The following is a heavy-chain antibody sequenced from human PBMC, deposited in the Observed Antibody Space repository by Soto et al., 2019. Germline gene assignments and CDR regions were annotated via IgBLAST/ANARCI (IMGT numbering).Heavy chain of an antibody. CDR2: IIPIFGTA. V-gene: IGHV1-69*13. J-gene: IGHJ4*02. D-gene: IGHD2-2*01. CDR1: GGTFSSYA. CDR3: ARDRIYCSSTSCYPGPFDY. Sequence: SVKVSCKASGGTFSSYAISWVRQAPGQGLEWMGGIIPIFGTANYAQKFQGRVTITADESTSTAYMELSSLRSEDTAVYYCARDRIYCSSTSCYPGPFDYWGQGTLVTASS.